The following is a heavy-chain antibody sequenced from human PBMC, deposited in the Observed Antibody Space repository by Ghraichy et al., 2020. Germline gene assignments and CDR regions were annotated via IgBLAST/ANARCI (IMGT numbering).Heavy chain of an antibody. Sequence: GGSLRLSCAASGFTFSSYAMSWVRQAPGKGLEWVSAISGSGGSTYYADSVKGRFTISRDNSKNTLYLQMNSLRAEDTAVYYCAKDHFRGSGGKWFPYYFDYWGQGTLVTVSS. V-gene: IGHV3-23*01. CDR3: AKDHFRGSGGKWFPYYFDY. CDR2: ISGSGGST. CDR1: GFTFSSYA. J-gene: IGHJ4*02. D-gene: IGHD3-16*01.